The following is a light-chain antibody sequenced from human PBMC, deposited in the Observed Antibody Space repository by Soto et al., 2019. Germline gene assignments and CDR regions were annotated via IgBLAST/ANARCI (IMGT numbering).Light chain of an antibody. CDR1: SSDVGKYNL. Sequence: QSALTQPASVSGPPGQSITISCTGTSSDVGKYNLVSWYQQHPGKAPKVMILQGYKRPSGVSNRFSGSKFGNTASLTISGLQAEDEADYYCCAYATTYTYVFGTGTKVTVL. CDR3: CAYATTYTYV. CDR2: QGY. J-gene: IGLJ1*01. V-gene: IGLV2-23*01.